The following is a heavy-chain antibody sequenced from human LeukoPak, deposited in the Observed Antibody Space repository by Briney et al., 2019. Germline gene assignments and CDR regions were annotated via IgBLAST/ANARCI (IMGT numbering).Heavy chain of an antibody. D-gene: IGHD4-11*01. CDR2: IIPIFGTA. CDR3: AREGSIYYSNYEIKNNWFDP. V-gene: IGHV1-69*13. CDR1: GGTFSSYA. J-gene: IGHJ5*02. Sequence: SVKVSCKASGGTFSSYAISWVRQAPGQGLEWMGGIIPIFGTANYAQKFQGRVTITADESTSTAYMELSSLRSEDTAVYYCAREGSIYYSNYEIKNNWFDPWGQGTLVTVSS.